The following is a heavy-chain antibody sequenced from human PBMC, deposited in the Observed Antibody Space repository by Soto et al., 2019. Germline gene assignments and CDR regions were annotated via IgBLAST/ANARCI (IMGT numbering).Heavy chain of an antibody. CDR3: TRDTFGARDY. D-gene: IGHD1-26*01. V-gene: IGHV3-74*01. J-gene: IGHJ4*02. CDR2: INPEETTT. Sequence: EVQLVQSGGGLVQPGGSPRLSCAASGFDFSSNWMHWVRQAPGKGLVWVSRINPEETTTTYADPVKGRFTISRDNALGTLYLQMNSLRVEDTAVYYCTRDTFGARDYWGQGTLVTVSS. CDR1: GFDFSSNW.